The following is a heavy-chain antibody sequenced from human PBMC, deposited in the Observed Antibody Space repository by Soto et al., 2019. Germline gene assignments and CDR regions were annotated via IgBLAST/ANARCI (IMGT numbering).Heavy chain of an antibody. Sequence: LAILSLACGVSGGSLREYKWILIRQIPGKGVEGLGQINYSGATDYNPTLKTRLTISVDTSKNQFTLKWRSVTAAATALYYCATENRFGLRFGQRLYYRSYGMDDWGHGTAVTVSS. V-gene: IGHV4-34*01. D-gene: IGHD3-10*01. CDR1: GGSLREYK. J-gene: IGHJ6*02. CDR3: ATENRFGLRFGQRLYYRSYGMDD. CDR2: INYSGAT.